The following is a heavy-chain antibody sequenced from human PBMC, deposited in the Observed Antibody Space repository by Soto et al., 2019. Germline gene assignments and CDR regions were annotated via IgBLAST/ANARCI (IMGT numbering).Heavy chain of an antibody. Sequence: PRGSLRLFCSASRFSFSNYAMQWVRQALGTGLQYVSGFSSKGGTTYYADSVKGRFTISRDNSKNTLYLQMSGLRPEDRAVYYCVKEMALAAIGSLYYYYGMDVWGQGTTVTVSS. V-gene: IGHV3-64D*06. D-gene: IGHD2-15*01. CDR1: RFSFSNYA. J-gene: IGHJ6*02. CDR3: VKEMALAAIGSLYYYYGMDV. CDR2: FSSKGGTT.